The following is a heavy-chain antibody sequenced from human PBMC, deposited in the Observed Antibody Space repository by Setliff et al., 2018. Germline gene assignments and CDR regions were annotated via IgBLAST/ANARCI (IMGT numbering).Heavy chain of an antibody. CDR1: GGPFSGYY. CDR2: INHSGST. J-gene: IGHJ3*02. CDR3: ARVPRFTDTRNAFDI. Sequence: SETLSLTCAVYGGPFSGYYLSWIRQPPGKGLEWIGEINHSGSTNYNPSLKSRVTISVDMSKNQFSLKLSSVTAADTAVYYCARVPRFTDTRNAFDIWGQGTMVTVS. D-gene: IGHD5-18*01. V-gene: IGHV4-34*01.